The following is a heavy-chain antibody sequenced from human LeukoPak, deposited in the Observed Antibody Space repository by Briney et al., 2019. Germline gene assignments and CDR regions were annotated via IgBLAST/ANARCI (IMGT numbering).Heavy chain of an antibody. CDR1: GYTFTSYY. J-gene: IGHJ4*02. Sequence: ASVKVSCKASGYTFTSYYLHWVRQAPGLGLEWMGIIYPSGGNTSYAHKFQGRVSMTRDTSTSTVYMELSNLRSDDTAVYYCARELGYCSRDSCLDVDHWGQGTLVIVSS. CDR3: ARELGYCSRDSCLDVDH. CDR2: IYPSGGNT. V-gene: IGHV1-46*01. D-gene: IGHD2-2*01.